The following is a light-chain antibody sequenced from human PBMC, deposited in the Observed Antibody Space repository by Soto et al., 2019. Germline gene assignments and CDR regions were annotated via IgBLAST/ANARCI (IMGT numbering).Light chain of an antibody. J-gene: IGKJ5*01. Sequence: DIQLTQSPSFLSPLVGHGVTIHCRASQGVSNYLAWYQQKPGKAPKLLIYAASTLQTGVPSRFSGSGSGTEFTLTITSLQPEDFATYYCHQLNSHPITFGQGTRLEIK. CDR1: QGVSNY. V-gene: IGKV1-9*01. CDR2: AAS. CDR3: HQLNSHPIT.